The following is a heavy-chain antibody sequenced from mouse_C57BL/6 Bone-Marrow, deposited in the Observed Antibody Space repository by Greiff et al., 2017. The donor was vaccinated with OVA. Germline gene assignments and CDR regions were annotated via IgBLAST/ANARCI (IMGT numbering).Heavy chain of an antibody. CDR3: ARWRIYYGYDWYFDV. D-gene: IGHD2-2*01. CDR2: INPGSGGT. Sequence: VQLQQSGAELVRPGTSVKVSCKASGYAFTNYLIEWVKQRPGQGLEWIGVINPGSGGTNYNEKFKGKATLTADKSSSTAYMQLSSLTSEDSAVYFCARWRIYYGYDWYFDVWGTGTTVTVSS. J-gene: IGHJ1*03. CDR1: GYAFTNYL. V-gene: IGHV1-54*01.